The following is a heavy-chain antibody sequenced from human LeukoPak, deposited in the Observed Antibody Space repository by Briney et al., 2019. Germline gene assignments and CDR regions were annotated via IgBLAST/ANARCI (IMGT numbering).Heavy chain of an antibody. CDR2: IYYSGGT. V-gene: IGHV4-4*07. D-gene: IGHD4-17*01. Sequence: SETLSLTCTVSGESMDFYYWNWIRQSADKGLEWIGRIYYSGGTAYNPSLTSRVTISVDSSKNRFSLKLKSLPAADTAVYYCARAAYGSLDYWGQGALVVVSS. CDR3: ARAAYGSLDY. CDR1: GESMDFYY. J-gene: IGHJ4*02.